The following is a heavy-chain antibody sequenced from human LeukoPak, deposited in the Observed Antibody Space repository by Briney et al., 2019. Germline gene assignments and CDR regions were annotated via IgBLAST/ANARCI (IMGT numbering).Heavy chain of an antibody. CDR1: GFIFDDYA. V-gene: IGHV3-23*01. J-gene: IGHJ4*02. CDR3: AKDPGVVTAMRGPGY. CDR2: ISGSGGST. D-gene: IGHD2-21*02. Sequence: PGRSLRLSCAASGFIFDDYAMNWVRQAPGKGLEWVSAISGSGGSTYYADSVKGRFTISRDNSKNTLYLQMNSLRAEDTAVYYCAKDPGVVTAMRGPGYWGQGTLVTVSS.